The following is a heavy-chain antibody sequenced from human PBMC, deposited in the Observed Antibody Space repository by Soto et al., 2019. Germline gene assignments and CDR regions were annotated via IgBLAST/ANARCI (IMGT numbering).Heavy chain of an antibody. CDR2: MYTSGIT. CDR1: GDSVSGYY. V-gene: IGHV4-4*07. J-gene: IGHJ4*02. Sequence: XETLSLTCTVSGDSVSGYYWYWIRQPAGKGLEWIGRMYTSGITNYSPSLKSRVTMSVDTSKNQFSLKLTSVTAADTAVYYCARDDKGVSAAMLYWGQGTLVTVSS. D-gene: IGHD2-2*01. CDR3: ARDDKGVSAAMLY.